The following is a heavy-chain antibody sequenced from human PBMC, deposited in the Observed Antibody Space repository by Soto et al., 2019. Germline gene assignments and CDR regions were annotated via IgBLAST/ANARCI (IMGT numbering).Heavy chain of an antibody. CDR3: ARDGVGATTYFGYFDY. V-gene: IGHV3-33*01. CDR2: IWYDGSNK. Sequence: GGSLRLSCAAPRCIFSGYGMHWVRQAPGKGLEWVAVIWYDGSNKYYADSVTGRFTISRDNSRNTLYLQMNSLRAEDTAVYYCARDGVGATTYFGYFDYWGQGTLVTVSS. J-gene: IGHJ4*02. CDR1: RCIFSGYG. D-gene: IGHD1-26*01.